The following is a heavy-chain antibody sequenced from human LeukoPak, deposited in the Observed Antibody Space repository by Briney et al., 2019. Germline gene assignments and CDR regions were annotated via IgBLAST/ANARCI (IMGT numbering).Heavy chain of an antibody. J-gene: IGHJ5*02. CDR1: GFTFSSYE. CDR3: ARDPRRCSSTSCYGYLGWFDP. CDR2: ISSSGSTI. V-gene: IGHV3-48*03. Sequence: GGSLRLSCAASGFTFSSYEMNWVRQAPGKGLEWVSYISSSGSTIYYADSVKGRFTISRDNAKNSLYLQMNSLRAEDTAVYYCARDPRRCSSTSCYGYLGWFDPWGQGTLVTVSS. D-gene: IGHD2-2*01.